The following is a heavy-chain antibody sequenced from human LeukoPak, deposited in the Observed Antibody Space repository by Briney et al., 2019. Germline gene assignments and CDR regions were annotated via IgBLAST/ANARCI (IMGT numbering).Heavy chain of an antibody. CDR2: IYYSGST. V-gene: IGHV4-39*01. J-gene: IGHJ6*03. D-gene: IGHD3-9*01. CDR3: ARHRTIFYYYYMDV. CDR1: GGSISSSSYY. Sequence: SETLSLTCTVSGGSISSSSYYWGWIRQPPGKGLEWIGSIYYSGSTYYNPSLKSRVTISVDTSKNQFSLKLSSVTAADTAVYYCARHRTIFYYYYMDVWGKGTTVTISS.